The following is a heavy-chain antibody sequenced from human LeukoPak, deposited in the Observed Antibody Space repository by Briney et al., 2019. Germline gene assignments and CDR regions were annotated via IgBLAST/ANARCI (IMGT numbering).Heavy chain of an antibody. V-gene: IGHV3-11*06. CDR2: IDGSSRRI. Sequence: GGSLRLSCAASGFTFSDYYMSWIRQAPGGGREWVSYIDGSSRRINYADSVEGRFTISRDNAKNSLYLQMNSLRAEDTAVYYCARDSSGPLGYWGQGTLVTVSS. D-gene: IGHD3-22*01. J-gene: IGHJ4*02. CDR1: GFTFSDYY. CDR3: ARDSSGPLGY.